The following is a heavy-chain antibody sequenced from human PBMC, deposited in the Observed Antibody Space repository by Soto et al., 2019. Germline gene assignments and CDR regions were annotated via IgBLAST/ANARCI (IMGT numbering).Heavy chain of an antibody. CDR3: ASHRTFWPFDY. V-gene: IGHV4-39*01. CDR2: ISYSDGS. J-gene: IGHJ4*02. D-gene: IGHD2-8*01. Sequence: SETLSLPCTVSGGSISSRGSMSGRSFYWGWMRQPPGKGLEWIASISYSDGSFYNSSLKSRLTISVDTSKNQFSLSLRSVTAADTAVYYCASHRTFWPFDYWGQGTVVTVSS. CDR1: GGSISSRGSMSGRSFY.